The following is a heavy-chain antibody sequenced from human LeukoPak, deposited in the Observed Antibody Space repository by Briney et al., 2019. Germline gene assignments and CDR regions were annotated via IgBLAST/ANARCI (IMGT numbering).Heavy chain of an antibody. J-gene: IGHJ4*02. V-gene: IGHV1-18*01. CDR1: GYTFTSYG. Sequence: GASVKVSCKASGYTFTSYGISWVRQAPGQGLEWMGWISAYNGNTNYAQKLQGRVTMTTDTSTSTAYMEPRSLRSDDTAVYYCARDPNRDPKYYYDISPTEIFDYWGQGTLVTVSS. CDR2: ISAYNGNT. D-gene: IGHD3-22*01. CDR3: ARDPNRDPKYYYDISPTEIFDY.